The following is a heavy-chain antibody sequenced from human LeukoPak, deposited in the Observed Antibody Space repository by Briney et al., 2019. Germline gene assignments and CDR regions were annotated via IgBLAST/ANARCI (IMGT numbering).Heavy chain of an antibody. CDR1: GFTFSSYE. D-gene: IGHD5-12*01. Sequence: GGSLRLSCAASGFTFSSYEMNWVRQAPGKGLEWVSYISSSGSTIYYADSVKGRFTISRDNAKNSLYLQMNSLRAEDTAVYYCARVRISGYDSDYWGQGTLVTVSS. CDR2: ISSSGSTI. V-gene: IGHV3-48*03. CDR3: ARVRISGYDSDY. J-gene: IGHJ4*02.